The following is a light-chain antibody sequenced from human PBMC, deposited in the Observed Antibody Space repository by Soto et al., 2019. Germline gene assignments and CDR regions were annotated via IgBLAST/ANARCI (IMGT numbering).Light chain of an antibody. CDR2: VNNDGSH. J-gene: IGLJ2*01. V-gene: IGLV4-69*01. CDR3: QTWGTGTGV. Sequence: QSVLTQSPSASASLGASVKLTCTLDSGHSSYAIAWHQQQPEKGPRYLMKVNNDGSHTKGNEIPDRFSGSSSGAERYLTISSLQSEDEADYYCQTWGTGTGVFGGGTKLTVL. CDR1: SGHSSYA.